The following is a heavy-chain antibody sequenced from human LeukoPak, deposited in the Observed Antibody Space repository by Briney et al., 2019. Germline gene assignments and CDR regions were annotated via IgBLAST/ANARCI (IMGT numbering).Heavy chain of an antibody. CDR2: INSDGSRT. D-gene: IGHD3-10*01. CDR3: ARGNFYSGSGSSPLDY. Sequence: GGSLRLSCVASGFTFNRYWMHWVRHVPGKGLVWVSRINSDGSRTNYVDSAKGRFTISRDNAKNTLFLQMNSLGVEDSAIYYCARGNFYSGSGSSPLDYWGQGTLVTVSS. J-gene: IGHJ4*02. V-gene: IGHV3-74*01. CDR1: GFTFNRYW.